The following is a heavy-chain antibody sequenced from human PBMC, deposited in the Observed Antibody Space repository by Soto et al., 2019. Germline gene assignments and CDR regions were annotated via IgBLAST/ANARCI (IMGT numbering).Heavy chain of an antibody. D-gene: IGHD6-19*01. CDR1: GGSISTNHW. CDR3: ARQGAGYSSSSWYDYHPLDV. J-gene: IGHJ6*02. Sequence: QVQLRESGPGLVHASGTLSLTCGVSGGSISTNHWWSWVRQPPGQGLEWIAEVYHSGSTNYNPSLKSRLTISIDKSKNQISLKVNSVSAADTAIYYCARQGAGYSSSSWYDYHPLDVWGQGTTVIVSS. V-gene: IGHV4-4*02. CDR2: VYHSGST.